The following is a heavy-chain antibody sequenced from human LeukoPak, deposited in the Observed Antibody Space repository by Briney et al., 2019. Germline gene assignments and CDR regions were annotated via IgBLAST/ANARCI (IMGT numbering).Heavy chain of an antibody. V-gene: IGHV4-59*01. CDR3: AREIDWNYEGEFDH. CDR2: IYYTGAT. Sequence: PSETLSLTCTVSGVSITSYYWTWIRQPPGKGLEWIGWIYYTGATDYNPSLKSRVAISMDTSKNQFSLKETSVTAADTAVYYCAREIDWNYEGEFDHWGQGALVTVSS. J-gene: IGHJ4*02. D-gene: IGHD1-7*01. CDR1: GVSITSYY.